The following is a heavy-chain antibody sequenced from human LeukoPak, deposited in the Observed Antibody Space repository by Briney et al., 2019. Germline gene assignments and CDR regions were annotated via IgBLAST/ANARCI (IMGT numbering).Heavy chain of an antibody. CDR3: TTKVIRGNSGNDYDD. D-gene: IGHD5-12*01. J-gene: IGHJ4*02. Sequence: GGSLRLSCAASGVTFSSYGMHWVRQAPGKGLEWVALISSDGNDKLYGDPVKGGFTISREDSKSTLYLQMNSLRAEDTAVYYCTTKVIRGNSGNDYDDWGQGTLVTVSS. CDR1: GVTFSSYG. CDR2: ISSDGNDK. V-gene: IGHV3-30*03.